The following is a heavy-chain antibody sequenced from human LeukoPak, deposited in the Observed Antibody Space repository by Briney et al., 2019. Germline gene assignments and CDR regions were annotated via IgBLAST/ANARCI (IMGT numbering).Heavy chain of an antibody. D-gene: IGHD6-19*01. CDR2: INHSRST. CDR1: GGSISSGGYY. V-gene: IGHV4-30-2*01. Sequence: SQTLSLTCTVSGGSISSGGYYWSWIRQPPGKGLEWIGEINHSRSTNYNPSLKSRVTISVDTSKNQFSLKLSSVTAADTAVYYCARFGQWLVPTNWFDPWGQGTLVTVSS. J-gene: IGHJ5*02. CDR3: ARFGQWLVPTNWFDP.